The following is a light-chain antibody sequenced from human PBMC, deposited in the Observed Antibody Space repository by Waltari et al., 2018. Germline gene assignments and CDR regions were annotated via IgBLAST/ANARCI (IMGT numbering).Light chain of an antibody. CDR3: GSRDSDGTHH. CDR2: GPN. Sequence: SSEMTQDPAVSVALGQTVTITCQGGDFGVFSTNWYQHRPGQAPVLVLYGPNKRPSGIPDRFSGSGPALIIAWAQADDEADYYCGSRDSDGTHHFGGGTKLTVV. V-gene: IGLV3-19*01. J-gene: IGLJ2*01. CDR1: DFGVFS.